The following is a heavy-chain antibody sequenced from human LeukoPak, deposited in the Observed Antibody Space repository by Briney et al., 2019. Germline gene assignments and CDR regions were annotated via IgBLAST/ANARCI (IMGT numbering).Heavy chain of an antibody. V-gene: IGHV3-48*04. CDR2: ISSSSSTI. D-gene: IGHD3-9*01. J-gene: IGHJ3*02. CDR1: GFTFSSYS. CDR3: AMPLRHFDWSTPWDAFDI. Sequence: PGGSLRLSCAASGFTFSSYSMNWVRQAPGKGLEWVSYISSSSSTIYYADSVKGRFTISRDNAKNSLYLQMNSLRAEDTAVYYCAMPLRHFDWSTPWDAFDIWGQGTMVTVSS.